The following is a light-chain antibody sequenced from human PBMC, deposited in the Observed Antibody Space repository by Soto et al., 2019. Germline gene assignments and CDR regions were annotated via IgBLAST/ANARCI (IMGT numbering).Light chain of an antibody. V-gene: IGLV1-40*01. CDR2: GNS. CDR1: SSNIGAGYD. J-gene: IGLJ3*02. CDR3: RSFDSSLSGSRV. Sequence: QSVLTQPPSVSGAPGQRVTISCTGSSSNIGAGYDVNWYQQLPATAPKLLIYGNSNRPSGVPDRFSGSKSGTSAALAITGLQAEDEADYYCRSFDSSLSGSRVFGGGTKVTVL.